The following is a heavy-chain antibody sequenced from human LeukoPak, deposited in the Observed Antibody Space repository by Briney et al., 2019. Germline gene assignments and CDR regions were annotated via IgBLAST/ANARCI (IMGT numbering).Heavy chain of an antibody. D-gene: IGHD3-10*01. V-gene: IGHV3-7*01. CDR1: GFTFNSYA. J-gene: IGHJ4*02. Sequence: TGGSLRLSCAASGFTFNSYAFNWVRQAPGRGLEWVANIKQDGSVKYYVDSVKGRFTISRDNAKNTLYLQMNSLRAEDTAVYYCAREGYYGSGSYPSFDYWGQGTLVTVSS. CDR3: AREGYYGSGSYPSFDY. CDR2: IKQDGSVK.